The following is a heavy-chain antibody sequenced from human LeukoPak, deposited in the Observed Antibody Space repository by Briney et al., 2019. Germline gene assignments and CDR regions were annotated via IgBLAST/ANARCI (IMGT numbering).Heavy chain of an antibody. J-gene: IGHJ4*02. CDR1: GFTFNTYS. D-gene: IGHD4-23*01. V-gene: IGHV3-48*04. CDR2: ISGSSRTM. Sequence: GGSLRLSCAASGFTFNTYSMNWVRQAPGKGLEWVSYISGSSRTMYYADSVKGRFTISRDNAKNSLYLQMNSLGAEDTAVYYCARDLGLYDYGGNIDYWGQGTLVTVSS. CDR3: ARDLGLYDYGGNIDY.